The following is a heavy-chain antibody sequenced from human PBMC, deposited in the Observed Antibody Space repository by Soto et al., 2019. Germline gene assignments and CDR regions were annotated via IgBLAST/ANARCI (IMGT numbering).Heavy chain of an antibody. CDR3: ARSRGGIWFGADNWFDP. V-gene: IGHV4-4*07. J-gene: IGHJ5*02. CDR1: GGSISSYY. D-gene: IGHD3-10*01. Sequence: PSETLSLTCTVSGGSISSYYWSWIRQPAGKGLEWIGRIYTSGSTNYNPSLKSRVTMSVDTSKNQFSLKLSSVTAADTAVYYCARSRGGIWFGADNWFDPWGQGTLVTVSS. CDR2: IYTSGST.